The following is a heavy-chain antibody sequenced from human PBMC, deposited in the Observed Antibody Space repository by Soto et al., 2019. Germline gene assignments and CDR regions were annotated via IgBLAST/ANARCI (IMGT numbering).Heavy chain of an antibody. Sequence: SGPTLVNPTHTLKLTCTFSGFSLSTSGMCVSWIRQPPGKALEWLALIDWDDDKYYSTSLKTRLTISKDTSKNQVVLTMTNMDPVHTATYYCARTYSSGWYAEGYYFGYRRQRTLVPISS. D-gene: IGHD6-19*01. V-gene: IGHV2-70*01. CDR1: GFSLSTSGMC. J-gene: IGHJ4*02. CDR2: IDWDDDK. CDR3: ARTYSSGWYAEGYYFGY.